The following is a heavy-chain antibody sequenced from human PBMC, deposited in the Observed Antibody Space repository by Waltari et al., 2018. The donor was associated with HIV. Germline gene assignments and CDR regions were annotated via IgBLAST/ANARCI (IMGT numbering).Heavy chain of an antibody. J-gene: IGHJ5*02. Sequence: QVQLVQSGAEVKKPGASVKVSCKASGYTFTIDEFNWVRQATGQGPEWMGWMNPNSGNTGYAQKFQGRVTMTRNTSINTAYMELSSLRSDDTAIYYCARGLGNYYGHKWFDPWGQGTLVTVSS. V-gene: IGHV1-8*01. D-gene: IGHD3-10*01. CDR2: MNPNSGNT. CDR3: ARGLGNYYGHKWFDP. CDR1: GYTFTIDE.